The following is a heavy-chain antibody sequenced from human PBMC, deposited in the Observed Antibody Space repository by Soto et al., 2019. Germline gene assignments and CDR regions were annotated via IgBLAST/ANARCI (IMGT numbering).Heavy chain of an antibody. Sequence: PSETLCVTCTVAGGSIRSYYWSWIRQQPGKGLEWIGYIYYSGSTNYNPSLKSRVTISVDTSKNQFSLKLSSVTAADTAVYYCARTRRITIFGVAKSYFDYWGQGTLVTVSS. D-gene: IGHD3-3*01. CDR2: IYYSGST. CDR3: ARTRRITIFGVAKSYFDY. CDR1: GGSIRSYY. V-gene: IGHV4-59*01. J-gene: IGHJ4*02.